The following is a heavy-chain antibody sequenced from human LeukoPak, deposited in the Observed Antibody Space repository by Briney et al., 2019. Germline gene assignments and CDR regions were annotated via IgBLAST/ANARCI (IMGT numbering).Heavy chain of an antibody. J-gene: IGHJ6*02. V-gene: IGHV1-8*01. Sequence: GASVNVSCKASGYTFTSYDSNWVRQAAGQGREGMGWMNPNSGNTGYAQTFQGRVTMTRNTSISTAYMELSSLRSEDTAVYYCARGFGEVYYYGMDVWGQGTTVTVSS. CDR1: GYTFTSYD. CDR3: ARGFGEVYYYGMDV. CDR2: MNPNSGNT. D-gene: IGHD3-10*01.